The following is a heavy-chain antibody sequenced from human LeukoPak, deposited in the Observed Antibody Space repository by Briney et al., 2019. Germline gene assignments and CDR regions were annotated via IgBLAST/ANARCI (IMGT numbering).Heavy chain of an antibody. CDR2: IYHSGST. D-gene: IGHD2-15*01. CDR1: GYSISSGYY. CDR3: ARKVVAATPNWFDP. Sequence: SETLSLTCTVSGYSISSGYYWGWIRQPPGKGLEWIGSIYHSGSTDYNPSLKSRVTISVATSKNQFTLKLSSVTAADTAVYYWARKVVAATPNWFDPWGQGTLVTVSS. V-gene: IGHV4-38-2*02. J-gene: IGHJ5*02.